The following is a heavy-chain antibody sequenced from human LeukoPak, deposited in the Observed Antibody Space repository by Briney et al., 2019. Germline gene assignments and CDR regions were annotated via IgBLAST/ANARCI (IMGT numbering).Heavy chain of an antibody. D-gene: IGHD2-15*01. CDR1: GYSISSGYY. J-gene: IGHJ3*02. CDR2: IYHSGST. Sequence: PSETLSLTCAVSGYSISSGYYWGWSRPPPGKGLEWIGSIYHSGSTYYNPSLKRRVTISVDTSKNQFSLKLSSVTAADTAVYYCASYCSGGSCYNYHAFDIWGQGTMVTVSS. V-gene: IGHV4-38-2*01. CDR3: ASYCSGGSCYNYHAFDI.